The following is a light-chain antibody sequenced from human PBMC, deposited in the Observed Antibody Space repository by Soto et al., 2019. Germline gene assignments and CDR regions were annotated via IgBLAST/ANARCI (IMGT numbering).Light chain of an antibody. CDR1: SSNIGAGYD. J-gene: IGLJ2*01. Sequence: QPVLTQPPSVSGAPGQRVTISCTGSSSNIGAGYDVHWYHQLPGTAPKLLIYGISNRPSGVPDRFSGSKSGTSVSLAITGLQAEDEADYYCQSYDSSLSGVVFGGGTKLTVL. CDR3: QSYDSSLSGVV. CDR2: GIS. V-gene: IGLV1-40*01.